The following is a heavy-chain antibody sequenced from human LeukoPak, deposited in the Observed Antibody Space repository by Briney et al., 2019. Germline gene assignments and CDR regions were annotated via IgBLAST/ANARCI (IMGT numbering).Heavy chain of an antibody. CDR2: INTRGTT. D-gene: IGHD1-26*01. V-gene: IGHV3-53*01. CDR3: ASSVRGAIEYYSEY. CDR1: GFAVSRKY. Sequence: GWSLTLSCPASGFAVSRKYMIWVRQAAAKGVDGVSVINTRGTTYYADSVKGQFTISRDNTKNTLYLQMHSLRAEDTAVYYCASSVRGAIEYYSEYTGQGTLVTVSS. J-gene: IGHJ4*02.